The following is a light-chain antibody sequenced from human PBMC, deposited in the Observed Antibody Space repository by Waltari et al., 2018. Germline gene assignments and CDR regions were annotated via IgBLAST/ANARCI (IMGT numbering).Light chain of an antibody. Sequence: IVLTQSPATLSLSPGDRATLPCTASQRSSSQLAWYQQRPGQAPRILIYDASNRAAGIPARFSGSGSGTDFSLTISSLEPEDFVVYYCQLRGHWPMYTFGQGTKLEIK. CDR1: QRSSSQ. V-gene: IGKV3-11*01. CDR3: QLRGHWPMYT. CDR2: DAS. J-gene: IGKJ2*01.